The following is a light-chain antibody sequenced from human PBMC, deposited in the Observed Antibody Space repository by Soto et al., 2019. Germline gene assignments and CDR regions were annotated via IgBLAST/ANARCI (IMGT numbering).Light chain of an antibody. V-gene: IGKV1-33*01. J-gene: IGKJ4*01. Sequence: DIQMTQSPSSLSASLGDSVTITCQASHDISNYLNWYQHKPGKAPKLLIYDVSNLEAGVPSRFGGSGSGTDFVFTISNLQPEDIATYYCQQYDNLLLTFGGGTKVEIK. CDR1: HDISNY. CDR3: QQYDNLLLT. CDR2: DVS.